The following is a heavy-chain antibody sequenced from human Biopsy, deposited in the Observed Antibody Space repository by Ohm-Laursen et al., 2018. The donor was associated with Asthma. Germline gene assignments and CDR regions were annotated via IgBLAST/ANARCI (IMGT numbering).Heavy chain of an antibody. Sequence: TLSLTCAVSGASINSGGYSWNWIRQPPGEGLELIAYLFHSGTTYYNLSLKSRVTISVDRSQRQFSLKVNSVTAADTAVYYCARMNTLIQAANYFSYAMDVWGQGTTVTVSS. V-gene: IGHV4-30-2*01. J-gene: IGHJ6*02. CDR1: GASINSGGYS. CDR2: LFHSGTT. CDR3: ARMNTLIQAANYFSYAMDV. D-gene: IGHD3-9*01.